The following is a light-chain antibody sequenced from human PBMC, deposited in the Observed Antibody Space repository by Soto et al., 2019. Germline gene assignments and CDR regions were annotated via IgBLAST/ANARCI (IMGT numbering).Light chain of an antibody. Sequence: IVLTQSPGTLSLSPWERATLSCRASQSVSSSYLAWYQQKPGQAPRLLIYGASSRATGIPDRFSGSGSGTDFTLTISRLEPEDFAVYYCQQHGTSPITFGQGTRLEI. CDR3: QQHGTSPIT. CDR1: QSVSSSY. CDR2: GAS. J-gene: IGKJ5*01. V-gene: IGKV3-20*01.